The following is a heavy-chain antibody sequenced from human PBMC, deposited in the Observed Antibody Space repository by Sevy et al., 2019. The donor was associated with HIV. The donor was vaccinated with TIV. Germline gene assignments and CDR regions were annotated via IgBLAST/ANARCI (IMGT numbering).Heavy chain of an antibody. D-gene: IGHD2-2*01. CDR3: AVRRRVVIPGVVRRRDQFFFYGMAV. Sequence: SETLSLTCAVYGESFSSYYWSWIRQSPGKGLEWIGEINHSGTTNYHPSLKSRVSISADTSKNQFSLKLTSVTAADTGVYYCAVRRRVVIPGVVRRRDQFFFYGMAVWGQGTTVTVSS. CDR2: INHSGTT. CDR1: GESFSSYY. V-gene: IGHV4-34*01. J-gene: IGHJ6*02.